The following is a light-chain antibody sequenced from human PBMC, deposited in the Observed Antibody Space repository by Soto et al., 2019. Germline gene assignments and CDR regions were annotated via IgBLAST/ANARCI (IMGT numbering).Light chain of an antibody. Sequence: TVMTQPPATLSVSLGERVTLSCRASQSVRNNLAWYQQKPGQPPRLLIYGASTRATGIPVRFSGSGSGTEFTLTISGLQSDDFATYYCQQYNSYPITFGQGTRLEIK. V-gene: IGKV3-15*01. CDR2: GAS. CDR1: QSVRNN. CDR3: QQYNSYPIT. J-gene: IGKJ5*01.